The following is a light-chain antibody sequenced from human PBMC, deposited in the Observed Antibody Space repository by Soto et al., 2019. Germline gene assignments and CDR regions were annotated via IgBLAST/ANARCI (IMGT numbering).Light chain of an antibody. CDR2: AAS. V-gene: IGKV1-39*01. CDR1: ESISSY. Sequence: DIQMTQSPSSLSASVGDRVTITCRASESISSYLNWYQQKPGKAPQLLIYAASILQSGVPSRFTGSSTGTDVTLTISRLQPEDFATYYCQQSYNTPPTTFGQGTRLEIK. J-gene: IGKJ5*01. CDR3: QQSYNTPPTT.